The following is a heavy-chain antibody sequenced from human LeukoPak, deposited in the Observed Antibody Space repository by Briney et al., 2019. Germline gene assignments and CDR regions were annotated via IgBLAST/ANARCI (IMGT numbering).Heavy chain of an antibody. J-gene: IGHJ6*02. Sequence: GGSLRLSCAASGFTLSSNYMSWVRQARGKGLEWVSVIYSGGSTYYADSVKGRFTISRDNSKNTLYLQMNSLRAEDTAVYYCGAVTTENMYYYYSGMDVWGQGTTVTVSS. V-gene: IGHV3-66*01. D-gene: IGHD4-17*01. CDR3: GAVTTENMYYYYSGMDV. CDR2: IYSGGST. CDR1: GFTLSSNY.